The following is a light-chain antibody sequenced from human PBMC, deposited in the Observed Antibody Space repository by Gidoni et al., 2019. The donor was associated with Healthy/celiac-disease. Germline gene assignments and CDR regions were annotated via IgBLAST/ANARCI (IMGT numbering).Light chain of an antibody. Sequence: DIVMTQSPLSLPVTPGEPASISCRSSQSRLHSNGYNYLDWYLQKPGQSPQLLIYLGSNRASGVPDRFSGSGSGTDFTLKISRVEAEDFGVYYCMQALRTPCTFXQXTRLEIK. J-gene: IGKJ5*01. CDR1: QSRLHSNGYNY. CDR3: MQALRTPCT. V-gene: IGKV2-28*01. CDR2: LGS.